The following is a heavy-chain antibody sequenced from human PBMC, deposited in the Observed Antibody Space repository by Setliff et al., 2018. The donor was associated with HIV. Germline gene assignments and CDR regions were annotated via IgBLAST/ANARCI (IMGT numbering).Heavy chain of an antibody. D-gene: IGHD1-26*01. CDR2: IYPGDSDT. Sequence: GESLKISCKGSGYSFTSYWIAWVRQVPGKGLEWMGIIYPGDSDTRYSPSFQGQVIISADKSISTAYLQWSSLKASDSAMYYCARFWNSGSYRDAFDIWGQGTMVTVSS. CDR1: GYSFTSYW. V-gene: IGHV5-51*01. CDR3: ARFWNSGSYRDAFDI. J-gene: IGHJ3*02.